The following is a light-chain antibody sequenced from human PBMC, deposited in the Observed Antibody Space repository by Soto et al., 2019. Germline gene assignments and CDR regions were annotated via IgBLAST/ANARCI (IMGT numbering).Light chain of an antibody. CDR1: SSDVGGYNF. CDR3: CSYAGSYTFV. V-gene: IGLV2-11*01. Sequence: QSLLTQPRSVSGSPGQSVTISCTGTSSDVGGYNFVSWYQQQPGKAPKLMIYDVSKRPSGVPDRFSGSKSGNTASLTISGLQAEDEADYYCCSYAGSYTFVFGIGTKLTVL. J-gene: IGLJ1*01. CDR2: DVS.